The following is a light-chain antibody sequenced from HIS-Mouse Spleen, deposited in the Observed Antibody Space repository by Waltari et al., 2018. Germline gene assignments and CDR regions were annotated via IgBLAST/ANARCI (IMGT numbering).Light chain of an antibody. CDR3: SSYTSSSTF. Sequence: QSALTQPASVSGSPGQSITISCTGTIRSVVSYNDDSWYQQHPGKAPKLMIYEVSNRPSGVSNRFSGSKSGNTASLTISGLQAEDEADYYCSSYTSSSTFFGTGTKVTVL. CDR1: IRSVVSYND. V-gene: IGLV2-14*01. J-gene: IGLJ1*01. CDR2: EVS.